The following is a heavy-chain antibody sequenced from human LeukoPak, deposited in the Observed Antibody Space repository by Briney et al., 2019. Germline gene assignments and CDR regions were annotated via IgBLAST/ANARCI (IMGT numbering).Heavy chain of an antibody. Sequence: ASVKLSCKASGYTFTSYAMNWVRQAPGQGLEWMGWINTNTGNPTYAQGFTGRFVFSLDTSVSTAYLQISSLKAEDTAVYYCARESPYFDWFPEGYWGQGTLVTVSS. J-gene: IGHJ4*02. CDR3: ARESPYFDWFPEGY. V-gene: IGHV7-4-1*02. D-gene: IGHD3-9*01. CDR2: INTNTGNP. CDR1: GYTFTSYA.